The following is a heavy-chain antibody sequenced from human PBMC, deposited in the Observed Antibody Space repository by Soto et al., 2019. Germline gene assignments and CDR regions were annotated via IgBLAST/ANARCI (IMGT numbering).Heavy chain of an antibody. CDR3: VRAVGGSGAL. J-gene: IGHJ4*02. CDR2: MNQDGSEI. Sequence: EVQLVESGGGLVQPGGSLRLSCAASGFIFRNYWMSWVRQAPGKGLEWVANMNQDGSEIYYVDSVKGRFTISRDNAKDSLSLQMNSLRAEDTALYYCVRAVGGSGALWGQGALVTVSS. CDR1: GFIFRNYW. D-gene: IGHD3-16*01. V-gene: IGHV3-7*04.